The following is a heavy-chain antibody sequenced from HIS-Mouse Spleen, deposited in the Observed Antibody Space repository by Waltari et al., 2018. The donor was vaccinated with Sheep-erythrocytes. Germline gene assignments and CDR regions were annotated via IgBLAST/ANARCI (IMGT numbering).Heavy chain of an antibody. D-gene: IGHD3-22*01. J-gene: IGHJ1*01. CDR1: GYTFTGYY. CDR2: INPNSGGT. Sequence: GAGVKKPGASVKVSCKASGYTFTGYYMHWVRQAPGQGLEWMGWINPNSGGTNYAQKFQGRVTMTRDTSISTAYMELSTLRSDDTAVYYCARATSPYYYDSSGYYPMEYFQHWGQGTLVTVSS. CDR3: ARATSPYYYDSSGYYPMEYFQH. V-gene: IGHV1-2*02.